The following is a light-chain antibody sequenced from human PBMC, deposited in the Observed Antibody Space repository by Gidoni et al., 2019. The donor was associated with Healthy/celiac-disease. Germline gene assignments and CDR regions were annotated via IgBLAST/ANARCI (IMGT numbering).Light chain of an antibody. CDR2: GNS. CDR3: QAYDSSLSVVV. CDR1: SSNIGAGYD. Sequence: QSVLPQPPSLSVSPGQRVTIPCTGSSSNIGAGYDVHWYQQLPGTAPKLLIYGNSNRPSGDPDRFSGSKSGTSASLASTGLQAEDEADYYCQAYDSSLSVVVFGGGTKLTVL. V-gene: IGLV1-40*01. J-gene: IGLJ2*01.